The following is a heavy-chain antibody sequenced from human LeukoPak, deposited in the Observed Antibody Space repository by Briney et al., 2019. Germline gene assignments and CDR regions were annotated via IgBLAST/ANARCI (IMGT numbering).Heavy chain of an antibody. D-gene: IGHD3-22*01. CDR1: GASISSRNW. CDR2: IYHSGNT. CDR3: ARCTVSIITRGAFDV. Sequence: SQTLSLTCAVSGASISSRNWWSCVRPPPGKGLERVGDIYHSGNTNYNPSLKSRLTMSIDTSENHLSLKLSSVTAVDTALYYFARCTVSIITRGAFDVWGQGTMVTVSS. V-gene: IGHV4-4*02. J-gene: IGHJ3*01.